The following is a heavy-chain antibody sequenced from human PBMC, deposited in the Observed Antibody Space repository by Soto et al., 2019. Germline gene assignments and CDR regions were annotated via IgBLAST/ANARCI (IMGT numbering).Heavy chain of an antibody. CDR2: IQSQADGGTT. Sequence: EVQLVESGGGLVKPGESLRLACAASGFSVNDAWLNWVRQAPGEGLEWVGRIQSQADGGTTDYAASRKGRFIISRDDSQNSLFLQIHSLETEDTGIYFCTSFYGSNYWGQGTLVTVSS. D-gene: IGHD4-17*01. CDR3: TSFYGSNY. V-gene: IGHV3-15*07. CDR1: GFSVNDAW. J-gene: IGHJ4*02.